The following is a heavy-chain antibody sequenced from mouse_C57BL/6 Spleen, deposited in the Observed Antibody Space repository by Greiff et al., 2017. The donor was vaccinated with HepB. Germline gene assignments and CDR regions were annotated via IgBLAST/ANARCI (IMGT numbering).Heavy chain of an antibody. J-gene: IGHJ1*03. Sequence: QVQLQQPGAELVKPGASVKMSCKASGYTFTSYWITWVKQRPGQGLEWIGDIYPGSGSTNYNEKFKSKATLTVDTSSSTAYMQRSSLTSEDSAVYYCAYSNPWYFDVWGTGTTVTVSS. V-gene: IGHV1-55*01. CDR2: IYPGSGST. D-gene: IGHD2-5*01. CDR1: GYTFTSYW. CDR3: AYSNPWYFDV.